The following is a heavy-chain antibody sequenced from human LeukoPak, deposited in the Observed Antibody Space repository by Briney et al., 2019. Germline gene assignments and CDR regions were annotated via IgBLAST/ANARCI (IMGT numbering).Heavy chain of an antibody. CDR2: ISSSGSTI. J-gene: IGHJ4*02. CDR3: ARAHPSRSGWYEN. V-gene: IGHV3-48*03. D-gene: IGHD6-19*01. Sequence: GGSLRLSCAASGFTFSSYEMNWVRQAPGKGLEWVSYISSSGSTIYHADSVKGRFTISRDNAKNSLYLQMNSLRAEDTAVYYCARAHPSRSGWYENWGQGTLVTVSS. CDR1: GFTFSSYE.